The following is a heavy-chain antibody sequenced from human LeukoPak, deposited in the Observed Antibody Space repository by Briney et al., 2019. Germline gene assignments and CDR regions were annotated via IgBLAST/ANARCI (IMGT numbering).Heavy chain of an antibody. CDR2: ISGSGGST. Sequence: GGSLRLSCAASGFTFSSYAMSWVRQAPGKGLEWVSAISGSGGSTYYADSVKGRFTISRDNSKNTLYLQMNSLRAEDTAVYYCAKGRGRSSVDYDILTMVGYFDYWGQGTLVTVSS. D-gene: IGHD3-9*01. V-gene: IGHV3-23*01. CDR1: GFTFSSYA. CDR3: AKGRGRSSVDYDILTMVGYFDY. J-gene: IGHJ4*02.